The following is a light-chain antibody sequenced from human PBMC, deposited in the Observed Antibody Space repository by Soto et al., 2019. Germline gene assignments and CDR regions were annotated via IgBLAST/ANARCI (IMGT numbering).Light chain of an antibody. CDR3: ASYTRTTTLV. J-gene: IGLJ2*01. V-gene: IGLV2-14*01. CDR1: TSDVHNYNY. CDR2: EVT. Sequence: QSALTQPASVSGSPGQSITISCTGSTSDVHNYNYVSWYQQLPGKAPKLLIYEVTNRPSGVSNRFSGSKSGNTASLTISGLQTEDEADYYCASYTRTTTLVFGGGTKLTVL.